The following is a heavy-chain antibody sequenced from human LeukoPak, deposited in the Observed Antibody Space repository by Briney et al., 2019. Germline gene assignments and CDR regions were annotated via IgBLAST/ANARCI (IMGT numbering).Heavy chain of an antibody. CDR3: AAWARSGYALFDY. Sequence: GGSLRLSCAASGFTFSSYAMSWVRQAPGKGLEWVSAISGSGGSTYYADSVKGRFTISRDNSRNTLYLQMNSLRAEDTAVYYCAAWARSGYALFDYWGQGILVTVSS. J-gene: IGHJ4*02. CDR1: GFTFSSYA. D-gene: IGHD5-12*01. CDR2: ISGSGGST. V-gene: IGHV3-23*01.